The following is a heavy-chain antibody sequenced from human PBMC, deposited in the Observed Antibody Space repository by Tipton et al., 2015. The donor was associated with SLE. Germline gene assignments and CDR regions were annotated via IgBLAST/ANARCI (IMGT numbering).Heavy chain of an antibody. Sequence: GSLRLSCTVSGDSINGDTYYWTWIRQPPGKGPEWIGYISYSGTTDYNPSLKSRVTISEDSSKNQLSLNLTSVTAEDTAIYYCARGFGFCYYYMDVWGKRTTFTDSS. CDR2: ISYSGTT. CDR1: GDSINGDTYY. J-gene: IGHJ6*03. CDR3: ARGFGFCYYYMDV. V-gene: IGHV4-61*01. D-gene: IGHD3-3*01.